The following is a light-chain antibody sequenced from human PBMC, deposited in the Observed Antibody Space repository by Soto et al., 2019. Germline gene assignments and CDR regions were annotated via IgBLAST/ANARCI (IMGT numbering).Light chain of an antibody. Sequence: QSALTQPASVSGSPGQSITISCTGTSSDVGGYNYVSWYQQHPGKAPKLMSYDVSNRPSGVSNRFSGSKSGNTASLTISGLQAEDEADYSCSSYTSSSTLDVVFGGGTKLTVL. CDR1: SSDVGGYNY. V-gene: IGLV2-14*01. CDR2: DVS. J-gene: IGLJ2*01. CDR3: SSYTSSSTLDVV.